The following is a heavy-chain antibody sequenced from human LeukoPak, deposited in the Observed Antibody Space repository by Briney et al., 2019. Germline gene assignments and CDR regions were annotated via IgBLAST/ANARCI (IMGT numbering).Heavy chain of an antibody. CDR2: IYSGGST. CDR1: GFTVSSNY. CDR3: ARVVGAYDILTGPIDY. J-gene: IGHJ4*02. D-gene: IGHD3-9*01. V-gene: IGHV3-53*01. Sequence: GGSLRLSCAASGFTVSSNYMSWVRQAPGKGLEWVSVIYSGGSTYYADSVKGRFTISGDNSKNTLYLQMNSLRAEDTAVYYCARVVGAYDILTGPIDYWGQGTLVTVSS.